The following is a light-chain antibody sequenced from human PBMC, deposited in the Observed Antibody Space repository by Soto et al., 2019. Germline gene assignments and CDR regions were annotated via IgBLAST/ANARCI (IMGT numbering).Light chain of an antibody. V-gene: IGKV3-11*01. J-gene: IGKJ1*01. Sequence: IVLTQSPATLSFSPVERATLSCRASQSMAIYLAWYQQRSGQSPRLLIYDTFNRAPGSPDWFSGSGSGTDFTLTISSLEPEDFAVYYCQPRATWPWTFGQGTTVEIK. CDR1: QSMAIY. CDR2: DTF. CDR3: QPRATWPWT.